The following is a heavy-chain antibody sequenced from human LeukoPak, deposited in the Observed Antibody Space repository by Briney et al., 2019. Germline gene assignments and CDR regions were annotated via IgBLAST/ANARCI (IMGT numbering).Heavy chain of an antibody. J-gene: IGHJ4*02. CDR1: GGSFSGYY. V-gene: IGHV4-34*01. CDR3: ALKGRYYDGSGYYYRFDY. CDR2: INHSGST. Sequence: SETLSLTCAVYGGSFSGYYWSWIRQPPGKGLEWIGEINHSGSTNYNPSLKSRVTISVDTSKNQFSLKLSSVTAADTAVYYCALKGRYYDGSGYYYRFDYWGQGTLVTVSS. D-gene: IGHD3-22*01.